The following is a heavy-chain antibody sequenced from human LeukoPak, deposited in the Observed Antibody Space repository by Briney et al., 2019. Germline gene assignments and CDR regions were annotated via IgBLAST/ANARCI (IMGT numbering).Heavy chain of an antibody. J-gene: IGHJ4*02. CDR1: GFTFSNAW. CDR3: TTDQYYYDSRDQTDY. D-gene: IGHD3-22*01. V-gene: IGHV3-15*01. Sequence: PGGSLRLSCAASGFTFSNAWMSWVRQAPGKGLEWVGRIKSKTDGGTTDYAAPVKGRFTISRDDSKNTLYLQMNSLKTEDTAEYYCTTDQYYYDSRDQTDYWGQGTLVTVSS. CDR2: IKSKTDGGTT.